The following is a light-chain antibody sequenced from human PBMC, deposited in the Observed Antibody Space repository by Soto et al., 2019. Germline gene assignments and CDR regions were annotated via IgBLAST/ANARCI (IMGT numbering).Light chain of an antibody. Sequence: QSALTQPASVSGSPGQSITISCTGTSSDVGGYNYVSWYQQHPGKAPKLMIYDLSNRPSGVSNLFSVSKSDNTASLTISGLQAEDEADYYCSSYTSRSTVVFGGGTKLTVL. V-gene: IGLV2-14*01. CDR3: SSYTSRSTVV. CDR1: SSDVGGYNY. J-gene: IGLJ2*01. CDR2: DLS.